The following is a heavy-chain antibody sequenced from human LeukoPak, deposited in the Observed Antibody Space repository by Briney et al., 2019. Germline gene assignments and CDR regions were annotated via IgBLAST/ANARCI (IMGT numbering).Heavy chain of an antibody. V-gene: IGHV3-21*01. CDR3: ASATFDY. CDR1: GFTFSSYS. Sequence: GGSLRLSCAASGFTFSSYSMNWVRQAPGKGLEWVSSISSSSSYINYADSVKGRFTISRDNAKNSLYLQMNSLRAEDTAVYYCASATFDYWGQGTLATVSS. CDR2: ISSSSSYI. J-gene: IGHJ4*02.